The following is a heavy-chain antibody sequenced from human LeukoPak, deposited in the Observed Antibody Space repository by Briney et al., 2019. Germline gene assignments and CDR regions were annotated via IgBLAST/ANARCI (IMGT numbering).Heavy chain of an antibody. V-gene: IGHV4-4*02. D-gene: IGHD6-19*01. CDR1: GGSISSSNW. Sequence: KPSQTLSLTCAVSGGSISSSNWWSWVRQPPGKGLEWIGEIYHSGSTNYDPSLKSRVTISVDKSKNQFSLKLSSVTAADTAVYYCAGAVAGSGHFQHWGQGTLVTVSS. J-gene: IGHJ1*01. CDR3: AGAVAGSGHFQH. CDR2: IYHSGST.